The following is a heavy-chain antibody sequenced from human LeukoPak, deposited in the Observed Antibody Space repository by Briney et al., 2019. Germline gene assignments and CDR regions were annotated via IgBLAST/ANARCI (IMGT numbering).Heavy chain of an antibody. V-gene: IGHV3-53*04. D-gene: IGHD6-13*01. CDR1: GFTVSSNY. J-gene: IGHJ4*02. CDR2: IYSGGST. Sequence: PGGSLRLSCAASGFTVSSNYMSWVRQAPGKGLEWVSVIYSGGSTYYADSVKGRFTISRHNSKNTLYLQMNSLRAEDTAVYYCARAAGYSSSWDFDYWGQGTLVTVSS. CDR3: ARAAGYSSSWDFDY.